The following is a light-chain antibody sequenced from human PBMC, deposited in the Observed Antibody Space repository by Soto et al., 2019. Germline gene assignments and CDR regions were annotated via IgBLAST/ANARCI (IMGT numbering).Light chain of an antibody. J-gene: IGKJ4*01. V-gene: IGKV1-9*01. CDR1: QAITTN. CDR3: QQVKSYPRT. CDR2: EES. Sequence: IHLTQSPSSLSASVGDRVTITCRASQAITTNLAWYQQKPGNPPRLLIYEESTLHSGVPSRFSGRKVGTQFILTIDSLQPEDFATYYCQQVKSYPRTFGGGTKVEIK.